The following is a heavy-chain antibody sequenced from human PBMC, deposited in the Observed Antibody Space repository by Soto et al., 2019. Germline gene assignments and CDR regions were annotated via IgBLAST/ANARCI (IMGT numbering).Heavy chain of an antibody. CDR1: GFTFSSYG. D-gene: IGHD3-9*01. Sequence: QVQLVESGGGVVQPGRSLRLSCAASGFTFSSYGMHWVRQAPGKGLEWVAVIWYDGSNKYYADSVKGRFTISRDNSKNXLXLXXNSLRAEDKAVYYCARALGDYDILTGYYYYYGMDVWGQGTTVTVSS. V-gene: IGHV3-33*01. CDR2: IWYDGSNK. CDR3: ARALGDYDILTGYYYYYGMDV. J-gene: IGHJ6*02.